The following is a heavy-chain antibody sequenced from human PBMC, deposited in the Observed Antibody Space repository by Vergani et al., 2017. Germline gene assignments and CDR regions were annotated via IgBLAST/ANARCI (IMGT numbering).Heavy chain of an antibody. CDR3: ARATVDAFDI. D-gene: IGHD4-17*01. J-gene: IGHJ3*02. CDR1: GGSISSGSYY. V-gene: IGHV4-61*02. CDR2: IYTSGST. Sequence: QVQLQESGPGLVKPSQTLSLTCTVPGGSISSGSYYWSWSRQPAGKGLEWIGRIYTSGSTNYNPSLKSRVTISVDTSKNQFSLKLSSVTAADTAVYYCARATVDAFDIWGQGTMVTVSS.